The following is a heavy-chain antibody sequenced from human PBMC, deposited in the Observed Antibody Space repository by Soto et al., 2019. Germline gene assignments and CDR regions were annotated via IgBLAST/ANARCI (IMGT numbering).Heavy chain of an antibody. CDR2: INHVGGT. CDR3: VRIRYQLPSSVLWLDP. CDR1: GGFLSESY. V-gene: IGHV4-34*01. J-gene: IGHJ5*02. Sequence: SETLSLTCAVYGGFLSESYWTWIRQPPGKGLEWIGEINHVGGTNYNPSLKSRVTMSVDTSQNQFSLRLISVTAADAAMYFCVRIRYQLPSSVLWLDPWGQGTPVTVSS. D-gene: IGHD3-16*01.